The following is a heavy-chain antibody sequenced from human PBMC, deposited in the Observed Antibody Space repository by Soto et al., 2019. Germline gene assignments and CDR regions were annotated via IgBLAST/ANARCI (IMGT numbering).Heavy chain of an antibody. CDR1: GGSVTSYH. D-gene: IGHD2-2*01. CDR3: GRDIHAGFTQQFDP. Sequence: PSESLSLTCVVSGGSVTSYHWSWIRQFPGKGLEWIPYPAYTGNTTYNPSLKSRVTISIETSKNPLSLKLTSMTAADTADYYFGRDIHAGFTQQFDPLGQGALVTVSS. CDR2: PAYTGNT. J-gene: IGHJ5*02. V-gene: IGHV4-59*02.